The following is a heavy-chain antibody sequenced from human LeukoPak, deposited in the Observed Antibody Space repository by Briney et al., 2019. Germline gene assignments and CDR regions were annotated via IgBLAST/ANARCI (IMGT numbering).Heavy chain of an antibody. CDR1: GASISSYY. J-gene: IGHJ4*02. Sequence: SETLSLTCTVSGASISSYYWSWIRQPPGKGLGWIGHIYYSGSTNYNPALKSRVTISEDTSKNQISLKLSSVTAADTAVYYCARVRGYYDSSGYDYWGQGTLVTVSS. V-gene: IGHV4-59*01. CDR3: ARVRGYYDSSGYDY. CDR2: IYYSGST. D-gene: IGHD3-22*01.